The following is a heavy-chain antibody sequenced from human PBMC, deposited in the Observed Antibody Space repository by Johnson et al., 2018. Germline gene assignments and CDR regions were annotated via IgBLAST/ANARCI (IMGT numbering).Heavy chain of an antibody. D-gene: IGHD4-17*01. Sequence: QVQLVQSGGGVVQPGRSLRLSCAASGFTFSSYGMHWVRQAPGKGLEWVAVISYDGSNKYYADSVKGRFTIPRDNSKNTLYLQMNSLRAEDTAVYYCARAHYGDYHHIGDAFDIWGQGTMVTVSS. CDR3: ARAHYGDYHHIGDAFDI. CDR1: GFTFSSYG. CDR2: ISYDGSNK. J-gene: IGHJ3*02. V-gene: IGHV3-30*03.